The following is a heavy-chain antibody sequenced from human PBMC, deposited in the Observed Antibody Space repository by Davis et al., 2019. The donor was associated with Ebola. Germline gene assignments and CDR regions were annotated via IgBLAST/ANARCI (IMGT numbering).Heavy chain of an antibody. CDR3: ARVSSSSWYGADY. Sequence: GESLKISCAVSGFTFRNYWMSWVRQAPGKGLEWVANINQDGTKEYYVDSVEGRFTISRDNAKNSLSLQMNSLRVEDTAVYYCARVSSSSWYGADYWGQGTLVTVSS. J-gene: IGHJ4*02. CDR2: INQDGTKE. CDR1: GFTFRNYW. D-gene: IGHD6-13*01. V-gene: IGHV3-7*03.